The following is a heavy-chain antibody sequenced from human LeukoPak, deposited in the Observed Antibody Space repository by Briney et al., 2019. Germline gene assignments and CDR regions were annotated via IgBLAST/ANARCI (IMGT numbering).Heavy chain of an antibody. V-gene: IGHV3-15*01. CDR1: GFTFSNAW. CDR2: IKSKTDGGTT. D-gene: IGHD3-10*01. J-gene: IGHJ4*02. Sequence: PGGSLRLSCAASGFTFSNAWLNWVRQAPGKGLEWVGHIKSKTDGGTTDYAAPVKGRFTISRDDSKNTLFLRMNSLKTEDTAVYYCTLPWGSGSYYDYWGQGTLVTVSS. CDR3: TLPWGSGSYYDY.